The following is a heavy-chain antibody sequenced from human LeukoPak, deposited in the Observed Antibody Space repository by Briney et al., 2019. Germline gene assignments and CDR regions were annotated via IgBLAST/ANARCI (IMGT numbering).Heavy chain of an antibody. CDR3: ARGGPVLLWFGSSPVKPMDV. V-gene: IGHV4-38-2*02. D-gene: IGHD3-10*01. CDR2: IYHSGST. CDR1: GYSISSGYY. J-gene: IGHJ6*03. Sequence: SETLSLTCTVSGYSISSGYYWGWIRQPPGKGLEWIGSIYHSGSTNYNPSLKSRVTISVDTSKNQFSLKLSSVTAAGTAVYYCARGGPVLLWFGSSPVKPMDVWGKGTTVTISS.